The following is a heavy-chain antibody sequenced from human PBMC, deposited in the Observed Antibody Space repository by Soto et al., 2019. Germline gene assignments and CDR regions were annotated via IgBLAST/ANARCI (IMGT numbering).Heavy chain of an antibody. CDR1: GFTFSSYA. D-gene: IGHD6-13*01. J-gene: IGHJ4*02. V-gene: IGHV3-30-3*01. CDR2: ISYDGSNK. Sequence: QVQLVESGGGVVQPGRSLRLSCAASGFTFSSYAMHWVRQAPGKGLEWVAVISYDGSNKYYADSVKGRFTISRDNSKNTLYLQMNSLRAEDTAVYYCARERKAAAPPFDYWRQGTLLTVSS. CDR3: ARERKAAAPPFDY.